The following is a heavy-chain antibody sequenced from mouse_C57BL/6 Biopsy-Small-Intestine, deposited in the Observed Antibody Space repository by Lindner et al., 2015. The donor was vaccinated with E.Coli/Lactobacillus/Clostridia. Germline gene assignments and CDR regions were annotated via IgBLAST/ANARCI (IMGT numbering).Heavy chain of an antibody. V-gene: IGHV1-81*01. Sequence: VQLQESGAELARPGASVKLSCKASGYTFTSYGISWVKQRTGQGLEWIGEIYPRSGNTYYNEKFKGKATLTADKSSSTAYMQLSSLTSEDSAVYFCARSGWLQGVDYFDYWGQGTTLTVSS. CDR3: ARSGWLQGVDYFDY. D-gene: IGHD2-3*01. CDR1: GYTFTSYG. CDR2: IYPRSGNT. J-gene: IGHJ2*01.